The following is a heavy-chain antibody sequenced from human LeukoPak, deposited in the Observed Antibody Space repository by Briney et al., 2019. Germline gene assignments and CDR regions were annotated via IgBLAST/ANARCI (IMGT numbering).Heavy chain of an antibody. Sequence: ASVKVSCKASGYTFTGYYMHWVRQAPGQGLEWMGWINPNSGGTNYAQKFQGRVTITADESTSTAYMELSSLRSEDTAVYYCARVNSGGFRFDPWGQGTLVTVSS. CDR1: GYTFTGYY. CDR2: INPNSGGT. CDR3: ARVNSGGFRFDP. V-gene: IGHV1-2*02. D-gene: IGHD2-15*01. J-gene: IGHJ5*02.